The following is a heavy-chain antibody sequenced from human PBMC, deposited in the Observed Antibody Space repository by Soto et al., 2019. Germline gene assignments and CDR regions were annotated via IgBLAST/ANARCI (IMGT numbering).Heavy chain of an antibody. CDR2: IYSGGTT. CDR1: GFTVSNNY. J-gene: IGHJ4*02. Sequence: EVQLVESGGGLIQPGGSLRLSCAASGFTVSNNYMSWVRQAPGKGLEWVSVIYSGGTTYYSDSVKVRFTISRDNSKHTLYLQMNSLRAEDTAVYYCARDGGSSGVDYWGQGTLVTVSS. D-gene: IGHD6-19*01. V-gene: IGHV3-53*01. CDR3: ARDGGSSGVDY.